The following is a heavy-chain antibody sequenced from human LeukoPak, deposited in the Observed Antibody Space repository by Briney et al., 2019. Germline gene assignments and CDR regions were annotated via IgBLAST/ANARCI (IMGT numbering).Heavy chain of an antibody. CDR2: IWFDGSNK. CDR1: GFIFSSYG. J-gene: IGHJ4*02. Sequence: GRSLRLSCAASGFIFSSYGIHWVRQAPGRGLEWVAVIWFDGSNKYYTDSVKGRFTISRDNSKNTVYLRMNSLRADDTAVYYCARDLGSDYFDYWGQGTLVTVSS. D-gene: IGHD7-27*01. CDR3: ARDLGSDYFDY. V-gene: IGHV3-33*01.